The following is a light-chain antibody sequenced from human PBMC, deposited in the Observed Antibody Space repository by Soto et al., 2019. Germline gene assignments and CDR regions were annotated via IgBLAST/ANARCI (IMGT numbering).Light chain of an antibody. Sequence: QSALTQPASVSGSPGQSITISCTGTSSDVGGYNYVSWYQQHPGKAPKLMIYDVSNRPSGVSNRFSGSKSGNKASLTISGLQAEDEADYYCSSSTSSSTLGVFGGGTKLTVL. V-gene: IGLV2-14*01. CDR1: SSDVGGYNY. J-gene: IGLJ2*01. CDR2: DVS. CDR3: SSSTSSSTLGV.